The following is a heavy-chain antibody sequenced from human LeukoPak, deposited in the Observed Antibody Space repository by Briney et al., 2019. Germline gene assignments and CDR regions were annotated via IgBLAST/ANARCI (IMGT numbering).Heavy chain of an antibody. CDR2: INPNSGGT. Sequence: GASVKVSCKASGYIFTDYYIHWVRQAPGQGLEWMGWINPNSGGTNYAQKFQARVTMTRDTSISTAYMELSSLRSDDTAMYYCARWEKIAPAGSYYYYYMDVWGKGTTVTVSS. V-gene: IGHV1-2*02. J-gene: IGHJ6*03. CDR1: GYIFTDYY. D-gene: IGHD6-13*01. CDR3: ARWEKIAPAGSYYYYYMDV.